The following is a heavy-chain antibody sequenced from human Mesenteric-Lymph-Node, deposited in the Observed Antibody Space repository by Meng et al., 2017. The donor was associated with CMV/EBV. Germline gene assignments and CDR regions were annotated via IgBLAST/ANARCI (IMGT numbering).Heavy chain of an antibody. D-gene: IGHD3-10*01. CDR1: GGSVSGYY. V-gene: IGHV4-59*02. CDR3: ARMGSEYNWFDP. CDR2: IYYSGYT. Sequence: GSLRLSCTVSGGSVSGYYWSWMRQPPGKGLEWIAYIYYSGYTSYNPSLKSRVTISVDTSKNQFSLKLSSVTAADTAVYYCARMGSEYNWFDPWGQGTLVTVSS. J-gene: IGHJ5*02.